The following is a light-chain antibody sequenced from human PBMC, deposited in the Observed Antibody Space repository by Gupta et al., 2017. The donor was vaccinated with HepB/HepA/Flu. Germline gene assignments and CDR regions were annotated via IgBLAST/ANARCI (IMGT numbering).Light chain of an antibody. V-gene: IGKV4-1*01. CDR1: QNILYRSNNNNY. CDR3: QQYDSTPLT. CDR2: WAS. J-gene: IGKJ4*01. Sequence: IVMTQSPDSLAVSLGERATINCKSSQNILYRSNNNNYLAWYQQKAGQPPKLLIYWASTRESGVPDRFSGSGSGTDFTLTISSLQAEDVAVYYCQQYDSTPLTFGGGTKVEI.